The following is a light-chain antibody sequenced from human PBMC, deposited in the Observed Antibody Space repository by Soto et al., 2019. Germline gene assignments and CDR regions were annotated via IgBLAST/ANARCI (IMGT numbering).Light chain of an antibody. CDR3: SSYTASSARV. CDR2: EVF. J-gene: IGLJ1*01. V-gene: IGLV2-14*01. Sequence: QSALTQPASVSGSPGQSITISCTGTNSDLGAYDYVSWYQQHPGKAPRLLIYEVFNRPSGVSDRFSGSKSAKTASLTISGLQADDEADYYCSSYTASSARVFGPGTKGTVL. CDR1: NSDLGAYDY.